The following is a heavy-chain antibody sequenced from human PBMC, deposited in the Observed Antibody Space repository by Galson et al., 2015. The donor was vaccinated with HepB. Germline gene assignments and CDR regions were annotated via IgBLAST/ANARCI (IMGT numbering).Heavy chain of an antibody. Sequence: LRLSCAASGFTFSSYGMHWVRQAPGKGLEWVAVISYDGSNKYYADSVKGRFTISRDNSKNTPYLQMNSLRAEDTAVYYCVRLLSLYATDYYYYMDVWGKGTTVTVSS. J-gene: IGHJ6*03. D-gene: IGHD2-21*01. CDR2: ISYDGSNK. V-gene: IGHV3-30*03. CDR3: VRLLSLYATDYYYYMDV. CDR1: GFTFSSYG.